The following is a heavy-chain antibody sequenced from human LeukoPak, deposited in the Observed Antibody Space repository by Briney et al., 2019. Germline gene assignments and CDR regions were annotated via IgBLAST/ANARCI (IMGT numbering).Heavy chain of an antibody. V-gene: IGHV3-7*01. J-gene: IGHJ4*02. CDR2: IKEDGSEK. D-gene: IGHD1-26*01. CDR1: GFTFSRYR. Sequence: GGSLRLSCAASGFTFSRYRMNWVRQAPGKGLEWVANIKEDGSEKYYVDSVKGRFTISRDNAKNSLSLQMNSLRAEDTAVYYCARDIGVVGALDYWGQGTLVTVS. CDR3: ARDIGVVGALDY.